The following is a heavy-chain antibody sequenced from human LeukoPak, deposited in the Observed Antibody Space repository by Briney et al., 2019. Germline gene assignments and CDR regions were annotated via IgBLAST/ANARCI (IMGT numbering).Heavy chain of an antibody. CDR3: ARAYYDSSGPKNYYFDY. CDR1: GGSISSGSYY. V-gene: IGHV4-61*02. J-gene: IGHJ4*02. Sequence: PSETLSLTCTVSGGSISSGSYYWSWIRQPAGKGLEWIGRIYTSGSTNCNPSLKSRVTISVDTSKNQFSLKLSSVTAADTAVYYCARAYYDSSGPKNYYFDYWGQGTLVTVSS. D-gene: IGHD3-22*01. CDR2: IYTSGST.